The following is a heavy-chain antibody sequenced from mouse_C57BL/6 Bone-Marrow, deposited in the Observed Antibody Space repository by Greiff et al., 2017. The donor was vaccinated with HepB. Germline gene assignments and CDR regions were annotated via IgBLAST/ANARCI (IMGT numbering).Heavy chain of an antibody. CDR3: ARHEGWLLRGGAMDY. CDR2: ISGGGGNT. CDR1: GFTFSSYT. D-gene: IGHD2-3*01. V-gene: IGHV5-9*01. J-gene: IGHJ4*01. Sequence: EVMLVESGGGLVKPGGSLKLSCAASGFTFSSYTMSWVRQTPEKRLAWVATISGGGGNTYYPDSVKGRFTISRDNAKNTLYLQMSSLRSEDTALYYCARHEGWLLRGGAMDYWGQGTSVTVSS.